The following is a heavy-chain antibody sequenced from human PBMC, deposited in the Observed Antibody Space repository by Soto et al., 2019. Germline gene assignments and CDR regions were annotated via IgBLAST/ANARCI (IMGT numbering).Heavy chain of an antibody. CDR1: GYTFTSYG. J-gene: IGHJ3*02. CDR2: ISAYNGNT. D-gene: IGHD3-10*01. CDR3: ARLYYGSGSYGAFDI. Sequence: ASVKVSCKASGYTFTSYGTSWVRQAPGQGLEWMGWISAYNGNTNYAQKLQGRVTMTTDTSTSTAYMELRSLRSDDTAVYYCARLYYGSGSYGAFDIWGQGTMSPSPQ. V-gene: IGHV1-18*01.